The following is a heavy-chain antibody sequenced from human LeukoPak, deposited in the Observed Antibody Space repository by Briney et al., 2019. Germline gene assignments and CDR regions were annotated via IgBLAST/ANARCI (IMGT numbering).Heavy chain of an antibody. CDR1: GFTFSSYN. V-gene: IGHV3-48*04. CDR3: ARMNYVSSGWGAPFDD. D-gene: IGHD1-7*01. Sequence: QPGGSLRLSCAASGFTFSSYNMNWVRQAPGKGLEWVSYISPSSSRIDYAASVRGRFTISRDNAKSSLYLQMNSLSTDDTAVYYCARMNYVSSGWGAPFDDWGQGTLVTVSS. CDR2: ISPSSSRI. J-gene: IGHJ4*02.